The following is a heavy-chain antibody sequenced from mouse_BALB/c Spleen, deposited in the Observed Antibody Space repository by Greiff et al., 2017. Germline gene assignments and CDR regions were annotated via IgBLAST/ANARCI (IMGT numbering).Heavy chain of an antibody. CDR1: GYTFTSYV. D-gene: IGHD1-2*01. CDR2: INPYNDGT. J-gene: IGHJ1*01. Sequence: VQLQQSGPELVKPGASVKMSCKASGYTFTSYVMHWVKQKPGQGLEWIGYINPYNDGTKYNEKFKGKATLTSDKSSSTAYMELSSLTSEDSAVYYCARSITTATGYFDVWGAGTTVTVSS. CDR3: ARSITTATGYFDV. V-gene: IGHV1-14*01.